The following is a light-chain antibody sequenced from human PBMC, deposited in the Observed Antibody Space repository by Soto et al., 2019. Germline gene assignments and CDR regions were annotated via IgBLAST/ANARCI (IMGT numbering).Light chain of an antibody. CDR1: SSDIGSYDH. J-gene: IGLJ1*01. CDR3: ISYTDRQSYL. V-gene: IGLV2-14*03. Sequence: QSALTQPASVSGPPGQSIAISCSGTSSDIGSYDHVAWYQQFPGKSPKLIIYAVGDRPSGVSDRFSGSKSGISASLTISGLQTEDEADYYCISYTDRQSYLFGTGTKVTVL. CDR2: AVG.